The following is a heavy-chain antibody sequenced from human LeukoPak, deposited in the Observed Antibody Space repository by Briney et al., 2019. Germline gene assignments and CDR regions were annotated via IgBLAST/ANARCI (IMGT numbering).Heavy chain of an antibody. V-gene: IGHV1-69*04. CDR1: GGTFSSHG. Sequence: ASVKVSCKASGGTFSSHGFTWVRQAPGQGLEWMGRIIPILDIPDYAQKFQGRLTITADESTSTAYMELSNLSSEDTAVYYCAKKEYYDGSGYYMYYFDHWGQGTLVTVSS. CDR3: AKKEYYDGSGYYMYYFDH. J-gene: IGHJ4*02. D-gene: IGHD3-22*01. CDR2: IIPILDIP.